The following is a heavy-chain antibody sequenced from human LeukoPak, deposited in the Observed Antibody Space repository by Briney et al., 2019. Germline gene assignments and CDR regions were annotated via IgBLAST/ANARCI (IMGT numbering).Heavy chain of an antibody. CDR1: GFTFSSYW. CDR2: INSDGSST. V-gene: IGHV3-74*01. CDR3: AKQGSSWSYYYYYYMDV. J-gene: IGHJ6*03. Sequence: GGSLRLSCAASGFTFSSYWMHWVRQAPGKGLVWVSRINSDGSSTSYADSVKGRFTISRDNAKNTLYLQMNSLRAEDTAVYYCAKQGSSWSYYYYYYMDVWGKGTTVTVSS. D-gene: IGHD6-13*01.